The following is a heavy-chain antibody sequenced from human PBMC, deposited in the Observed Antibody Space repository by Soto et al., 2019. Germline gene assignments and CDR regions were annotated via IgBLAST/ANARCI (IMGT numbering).Heavy chain of an antibody. CDR2: ISAYNGNT. D-gene: IGHD5-18*01. Sequence: GASVKVSCKASGYTCTSNGISWVRQAPGQGLELMGWISAYNGNTNYAQKLQGRVTMTTDTSTSTAYMELRSLRSDDTAVYYCASLYRYGSGDYWGQGTLVTVSS. J-gene: IGHJ4*02. CDR1: GYTCTSNG. V-gene: IGHV1-18*01. CDR3: ASLYRYGSGDY.